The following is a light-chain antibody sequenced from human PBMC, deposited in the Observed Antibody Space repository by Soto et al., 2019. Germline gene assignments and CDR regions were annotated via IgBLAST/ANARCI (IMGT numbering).Light chain of an antibody. CDR2: AAS. V-gene: IGKV1-9*01. Sequence: DIQLTQSPSFLSASVGDRVTIACRASQGISSYLAWYQQQPGKAPKLLIYAASTLQRGVPSRFSGSGSGTEFTLTISSLQPEDFATYYCQQLNSYPTFGGGTKVDLK. CDR3: QQLNSYPT. J-gene: IGKJ4*01. CDR1: QGISSY.